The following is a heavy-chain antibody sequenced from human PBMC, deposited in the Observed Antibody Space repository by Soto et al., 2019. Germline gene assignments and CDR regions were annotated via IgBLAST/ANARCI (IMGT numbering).Heavy chain of an antibody. D-gene: IGHD5-18*01. CDR1: GFSFSSYW. V-gene: IGHV3-74*01. J-gene: IGHJ4*02. CDR3: ARREGNTYGLFH. Sequence: EVQLVESGGGLVQPGGSLRLSCAASGFSFSSYWIHWVRQAPGKGLVWVSRIKTDGSSTDYADSAKGRFTISRDNATNTLYLQMNSLSAEETAVYYCARREGNTYGLFHWGQGTLVTVSS. CDR2: IKTDGSST.